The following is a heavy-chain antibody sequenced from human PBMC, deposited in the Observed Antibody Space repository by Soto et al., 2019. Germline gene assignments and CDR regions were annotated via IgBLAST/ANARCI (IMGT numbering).Heavy chain of an antibody. Sequence: EVQLVESGGGLVQPGGSLRLSCAASGFTFSSYWMSWVRQAPGKGLEWVAKIKQDGSEKYYVDSVKGRFTISRDNAKNSLELPKNSMRAEDTAVDYCARERLGWFGELAGFDYWGQGTLVTVSS. D-gene: IGHD3-10*01. V-gene: IGHV3-7*01. CDR2: IKQDGSEK. CDR3: ARERLGWFGELAGFDY. CDR1: GFTFSSYW. J-gene: IGHJ4*02.